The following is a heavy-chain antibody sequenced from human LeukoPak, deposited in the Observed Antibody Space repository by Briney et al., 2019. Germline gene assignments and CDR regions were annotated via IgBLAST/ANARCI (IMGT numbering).Heavy chain of an antibody. Sequence: GGSLRLSCAASGFTFNTYWIHWVRQAPGKGLVWVSRINGDGSTTTYADSVKGRFTVSRDNSKNTLYLQMNSLRLQDTAVYYCAKDFGSAIPPLHLDVWGQGTTVIVSS. J-gene: IGHJ6*02. CDR2: INGDGSTT. CDR3: AKDFGSAIPPLHLDV. CDR1: GFTFNTYW. D-gene: IGHD2-2*01. V-gene: IGHV3-74*01.